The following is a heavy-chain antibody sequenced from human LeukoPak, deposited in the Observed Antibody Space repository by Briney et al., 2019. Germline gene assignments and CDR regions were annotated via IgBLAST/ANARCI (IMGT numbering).Heavy chain of an antibody. V-gene: IGHV1-2*02. CDR3: AREGGLYYYGMDV. CDR1: GYTSTGYY. J-gene: IGHJ6*02. D-gene: IGHD1-26*01. Sequence: ASVKVSCKASGYTSTGYYMHWVRQAPGQGLEWMGWINPNSGGTNYAQKFQGRVTMTRDTSISTAYMELSRLRSDDTAVYYCAREGGLYYYGMDVWGQGTTVTVSS. CDR2: INPNSGGT.